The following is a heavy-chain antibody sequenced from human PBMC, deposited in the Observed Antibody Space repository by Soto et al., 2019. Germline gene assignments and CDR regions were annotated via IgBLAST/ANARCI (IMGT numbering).Heavy chain of an antibody. Sequence: SETLSLTCTVSGGSISSYYWIWIRQPPGKGLEWIGYIYYSGSTNYNPSLKSRVTISVDTSKNQFSLKLSSVTAADTAVYYCASSSGSYSSWGQGTLVTVSS. CDR1: GGSISSYY. CDR2: IYYSGST. J-gene: IGHJ5*02. D-gene: IGHD3-10*01. V-gene: IGHV4-59*01. CDR3: ASSSGSYSS.